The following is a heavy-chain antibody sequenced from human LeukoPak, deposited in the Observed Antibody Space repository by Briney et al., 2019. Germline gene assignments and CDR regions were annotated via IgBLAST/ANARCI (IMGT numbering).Heavy chain of an antibody. V-gene: IGHV3-43*01. CDR2: ISWDGGDT. D-gene: IGHD3-10*01. CDR3: AKDVITMVRGARGEWFDP. CDR1: GFTFDDYT. Sequence: GGSLRLSCAASGFTFDDYTMHWVRQAPGKGLEWVSLISWDGGDTYYADSVKGRFTISRDNSKNTLYLQMNSLRAEDTAVYYCAKDVITMVRGARGEWFDPWGQGTLVTVSS. J-gene: IGHJ5*02.